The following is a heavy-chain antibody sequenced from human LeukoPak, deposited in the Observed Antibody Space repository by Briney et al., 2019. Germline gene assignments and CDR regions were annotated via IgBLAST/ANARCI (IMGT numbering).Heavy chain of an antibody. V-gene: IGHV1-18*01. D-gene: IGHD2-15*01. CDR3: ARDNEVEQLLPENWLDP. CDR1: GYSFTTYG. CDR2: ISAYNGNT. J-gene: IGHJ5*02. Sequence: DSVKVSCKASGYSFTTYGIHWVRQAPGQGLEWMGWISAYNGNTNYAQKLQGRLTMTTDTSTTTAYLELRSLRSDDTAVYYCARDNEVEQLLPENWLDPWGQGTLVTVSS.